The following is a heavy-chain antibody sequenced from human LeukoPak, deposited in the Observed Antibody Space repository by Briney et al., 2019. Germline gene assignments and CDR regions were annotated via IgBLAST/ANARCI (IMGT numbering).Heavy chain of an antibody. V-gene: IGHV3-7*01. CDR3: ARVNLAGNYFDY. Sequence: PGRSLRLSCAASGFTVSSYGMSSVRQAPRNGLEWVANIKQDGSEKYYVDSVKGRFTISRDNAKSSLYLQMNSLRAEDTAVYYCARVNLAGNYFDYWGQGTLVTVSS. CDR1: GFTVSSYG. D-gene: IGHD6-19*01. J-gene: IGHJ4*02. CDR2: IKQDGSEK.